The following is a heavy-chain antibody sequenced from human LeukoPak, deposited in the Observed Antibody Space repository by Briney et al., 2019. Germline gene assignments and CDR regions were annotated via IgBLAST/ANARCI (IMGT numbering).Heavy chain of an antibody. CDR3: ARVRGITSMAFLDY. V-gene: IGHV4-39*07. J-gene: IGHJ4*02. D-gene: IGHD3-16*01. Sequence: SETLSLTCTVSGGSISSSSYYWGWIRQPPGKGLEWVGRIHSSGNTNYNPSLKSRVTMSVDTSKNQFSLKLTSVTAADTAVYYCARVRGITSMAFLDYWGRGTLVTVSS. CDR2: IHSSGNT. CDR1: GGSISSSSYY.